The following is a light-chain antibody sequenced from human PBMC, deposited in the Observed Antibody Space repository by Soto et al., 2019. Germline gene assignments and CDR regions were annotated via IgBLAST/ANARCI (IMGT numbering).Light chain of an antibody. Sequence: QSALTQPASVSGSPGQSITISCTGTSSDVGGYNYVSWYQQHPGKAPKVMIYEVSNRPSGVSTRLSGSKSGNTASLTISGLQAEDAADYSCGSYTRSSPWVVSGGATKLTVL. CDR2: EVS. J-gene: IGLJ2*01. CDR3: GSYTRSSPWVV. V-gene: IGLV2-14*01. CDR1: SSDVGGYNY.